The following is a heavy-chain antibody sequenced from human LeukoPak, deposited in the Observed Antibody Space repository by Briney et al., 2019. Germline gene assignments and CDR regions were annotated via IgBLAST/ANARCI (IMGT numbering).Heavy chain of an antibody. D-gene: IGHD3-9*01. V-gene: IGHV3-21*01. CDR3: ARDVDGILT. CDR2: ITATSLHI. CDR1: GVTFSGYS. J-gene: IGHJ5*02. Sequence: PGGSLRLSCAASGVTFSGYSMNWVRQAPGKGLEWVSAITATSLHIYYADSVKGRFTISRDNAKNSLYLQMNSLRAEDTAVYYCARDVDGILTWGRGTLVTVSS.